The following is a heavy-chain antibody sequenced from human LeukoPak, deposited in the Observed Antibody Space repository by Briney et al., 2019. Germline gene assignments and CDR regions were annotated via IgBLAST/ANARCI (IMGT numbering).Heavy chain of an antibody. CDR3: ARVADIFTGYYLDY. Sequence: PSETLSLTCTVSGGSISSYYWSWIRQPPGKGLEWIGYIYYSGSTNYNPSLKSRVTISVDTSKNQFSLKLSAVTAADTAVYYCARVADIFTGYYLDYWGQGTLATV. CDR2: IYYSGST. CDR1: GGSISSYY. J-gene: IGHJ4*02. V-gene: IGHV4-59*01. D-gene: IGHD3-9*01.